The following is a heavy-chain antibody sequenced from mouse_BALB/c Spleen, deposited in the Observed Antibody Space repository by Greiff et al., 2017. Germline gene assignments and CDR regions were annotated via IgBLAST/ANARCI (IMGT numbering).Heavy chain of an antibody. CDR2: ISDGGSYT. J-gene: IGHJ4*01. Sequence: EVQLVESGGGLVKPGGSLKLSCAASGFTFSDYYMYWVRQTPEKRLEWVATISDGGSYTYYPDSVKGRFTISRDNAKNNLYLQMSSLKSEDTAMYYCARETYDYDANYYAMDYWGQGTSVTVSS. CDR1: GFTFSDYY. V-gene: IGHV5-4*02. D-gene: IGHD2-4*01. CDR3: ARETYDYDANYYAMDY.